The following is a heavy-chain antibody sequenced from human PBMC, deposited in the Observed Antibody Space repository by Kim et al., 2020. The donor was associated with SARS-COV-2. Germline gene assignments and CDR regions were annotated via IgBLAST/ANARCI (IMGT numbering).Heavy chain of an antibody. Sequence: SETLSLTCTVSGGSISSSSYYWGWIRQPPGKGLEWIGSIYYSGSTYYNPSLKSRVTISVDTSKNQFSLKLSSVTAADTAVYYCARQGYYGSWSYYNYQIPASHTPGDYWCQGTLVTVSS. CDR3: ARQGYYGSWSYYNYQIPASHTPGDY. D-gene: IGHD3-10*01. CDR1: GGSISSSSYY. CDR2: IYYSGST. J-gene: IGHJ4*02. V-gene: IGHV4-39*01.